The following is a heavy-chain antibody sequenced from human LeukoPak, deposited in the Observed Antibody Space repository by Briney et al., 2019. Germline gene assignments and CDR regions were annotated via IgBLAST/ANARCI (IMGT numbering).Heavy chain of an antibody. CDR2: IYHSGST. V-gene: IGHV4-30-2*01. J-gene: IGHJ4*02. D-gene: IGHD6-19*01. CDR3: ARLTYSSGWYLFDY. CDR1: GGSIXSGGYS. Sequence: TLSLTXAVSGGSIXSGGYSWSWIRQPPGKGLEWIGYIYHSGSTYYNPSLKSRVTISVDRSKNQFSLKLSSVTAADTAVYYCARLTYSSGWYLFDYWGQGTLVTVSS.